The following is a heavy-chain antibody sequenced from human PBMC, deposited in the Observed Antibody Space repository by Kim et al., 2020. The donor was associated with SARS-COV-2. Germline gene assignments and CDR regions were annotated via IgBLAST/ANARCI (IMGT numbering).Heavy chain of an antibody. V-gene: IGHV1-69*10. J-gene: IGHJ6*02. CDR1: GGSFNSSA. D-gene: IGHD3-22*01. Sequence: AVKVSCKASGGSFNSSASSWVRQAPGQGSEWVGGIIPIIEIAHYAQGLKGRVTISADRSTGTAYMELRNLRSEDTAMYFCASEKPGDSSGYSNFYNGMDVWRQGTKVTVSS. CDR2: IIPIIEIA. CDR3: ASEKPGDSSGYSNFYNGMDV.